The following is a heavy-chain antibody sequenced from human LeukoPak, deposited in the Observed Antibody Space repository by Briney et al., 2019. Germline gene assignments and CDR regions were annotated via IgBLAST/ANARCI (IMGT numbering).Heavy chain of an antibody. J-gene: IGHJ4*02. CDR3: ARDNMLLWFGELGAYYFDY. V-gene: IGHV1-69*13. Sequence: SVKVSCKASGGTFSSYAISWVRQAPGQGLEWMGGIIPIFGTANYAQKFQGRVTITADESTSTAYKELSSLRSEDTAVYYCARDNMLLWFGELGAYYFDYWGQGTLVTVSS. CDR2: IIPIFGTA. D-gene: IGHD3-10*01. CDR1: GGTFSSYA.